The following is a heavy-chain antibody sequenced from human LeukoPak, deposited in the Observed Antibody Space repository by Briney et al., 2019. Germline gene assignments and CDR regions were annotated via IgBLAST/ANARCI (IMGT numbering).Heavy chain of an antibody. J-gene: IGHJ6*02. V-gene: IGHV3-11*01. CDR2: ISSSGSTI. Sequence: GGSLRLSSAASGFTFSDYYMSWIRQAPGKGLEGVSYISSSGSTIYYADSVKGRFTISRDNAKNSLYLQMNSLRAEDTAVYYCARGLTMVRGLRNDMDVWGQGTTVTVSS. CDR1: GFTFSDYY. CDR3: ARGLTMVRGLRNDMDV. D-gene: IGHD3-10*01.